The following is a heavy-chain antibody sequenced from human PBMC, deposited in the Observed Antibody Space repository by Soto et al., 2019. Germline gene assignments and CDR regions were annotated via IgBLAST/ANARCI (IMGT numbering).Heavy chain of an antibody. Sequence: QVQLVQSGAEVKKPGSSVKVSCKASGGTFSSYTISWVRQAPGQGREWMGRIIPILGISNYAQKFQGRVTITAEKSTSTGYMELSILRSEDTAVYYCALAYCGGDCYSACEWDWYFDYWGQGTLVTVGS. CDR2: IIPILGIS. J-gene: IGHJ4*02. CDR1: GGTFSSYT. D-gene: IGHD2-21*01. V-gene: IGHV1-69*02. CDR3: ALAYCGGDCYSACEWDWYFDY.